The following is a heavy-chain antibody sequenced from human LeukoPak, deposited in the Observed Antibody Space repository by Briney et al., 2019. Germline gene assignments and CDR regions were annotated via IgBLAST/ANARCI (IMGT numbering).Heavy chain of an antibody. D-gene: IGHD3-9*01. J-gene: IGHJ4*02. Sequence: ASVKVSCKASGYTFTGYYMHWVRQAPGQGLEWMGWINPNSGGANYAQKFQGWVTVTRDTSISTAYMELSRLRSDDTAVYYCARAVLRYFDFDYWGQGTLVTVSS. CDR1: GYTFTGYY. CDR3: ARAVLRYFDFDY. CDR2: INPNSGGA. V-gene: IGHV1-2*04.